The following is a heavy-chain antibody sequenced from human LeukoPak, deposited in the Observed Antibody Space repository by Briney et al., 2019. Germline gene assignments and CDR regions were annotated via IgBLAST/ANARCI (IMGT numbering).Heavy chain of an antibody. CDR1: GFTFSSYW. CDR2: IASDGSST. Sequence: GGSLRLSCAASGFTFSSYWMNWVRQAPGKGLVWVSRIASDGSSTTYADSVKGRFSISRDNAKNTLYLQMNSLRAEDTALYHCARNNGMDVWGQGTTVIVSS. J-gene: IGHJ6*02. V-gene: IGHV3-74*01. CDR3: ARNNGMDV.